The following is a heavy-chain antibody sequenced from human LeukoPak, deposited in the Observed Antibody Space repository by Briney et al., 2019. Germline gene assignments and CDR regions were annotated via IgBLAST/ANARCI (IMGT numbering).Heavy chain of an antibody. V-gene: IGHV4-39*01. D-gene: IGHD3-10*01. CDR3: ARHFRRDLWFGELSLNWFDP. J-gene: IGHJ5*02. Sequence: SETLSLTCAVYGGSFSSYYWGWIRQPPGKGLEWIGSIYYSGSTYYNPSLKSRVTISVDTSKNQFSLKLSSVTAADTAVYYCARHFRRDLWFGELSLNWFDPWGQGTLVTVSS. CDR2: IYYSGST. CDR1: GGSFSSYY.